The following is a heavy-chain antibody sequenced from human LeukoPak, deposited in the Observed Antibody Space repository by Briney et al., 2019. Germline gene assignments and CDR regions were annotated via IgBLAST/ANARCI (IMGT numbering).Heavy chain of an antibody. CDR1: GGTFSSNA. D-gene: IGHD5-18*01. CDR3: AREGNTAMTKTFEQ. V-gene: IGHV1-69*05. CDR2: IIPMSATT. J-gene: IGHJ4*02. Sequence: SVKVSCKASGGTFSSNAITWVRQARGQGLEWMGRIIPMSATTNYAQKFQDRVTITTDESTSTVYMELSSLRSEDTAVYYCAREGNTAMTKTFEQWGQGTLVTVSS.